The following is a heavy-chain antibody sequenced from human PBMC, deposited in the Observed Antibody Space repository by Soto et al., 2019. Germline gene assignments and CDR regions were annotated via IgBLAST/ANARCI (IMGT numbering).Heavy chain of an antibody. J-gene: IGHJ4*02. V-gene: IGHV4-61*01. CDR3: ARDRYRSGWYPNGGYFDY. CDR2: IYYSGSN. CDR1: GSSINSSNCD. Sequence: ETLSITCIVPGSSINSSNCDWGWIRQPTRKGLEWIGYIYYSGSNNYNPSLKSRVTRSVDTSKTQFSLKRSSVTAADTAVYYCARDRYRSGWYPNGGYFDYRGQGTLVTVSS. D-gene: IGHD6-19*01.